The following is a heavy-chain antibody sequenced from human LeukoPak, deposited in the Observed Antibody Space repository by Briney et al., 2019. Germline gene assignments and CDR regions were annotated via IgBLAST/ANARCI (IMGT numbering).Heavy chain of an antibody. CDR3: ARETSQKGAHYMDV. V-gene: IGHV4-61*02. CDR1: GGSTISGNYY. CDR2: IYTSGST. J-gene: IGHJ6*03. D-gene: IGHD3-16*01. Sequence: SETLSLTCTVSGGSTISGNYYWSWIRQPAGKGLEWIGRIYTSGSTNYNPSLKSRVTISVDTSKNQFSLKLSSVTAADTAVYYCARETSQKGAHYMDVWGKGTTVTISS.